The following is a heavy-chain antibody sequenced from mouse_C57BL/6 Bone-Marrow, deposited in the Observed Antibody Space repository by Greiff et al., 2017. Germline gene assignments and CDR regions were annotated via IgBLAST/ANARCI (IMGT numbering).Heavy chain of an antibody. Sequence: EVLLVESGAGLVKPGGSLKLSCAASGYTFSSYAMSWVRQTPGKRLEWVGTISDGGSYTNYPDNVKGRFTISRDNAKNNLYLQMSHLKSEDTAMYYGGRDSNWPDMDYWGQGTSVTVSA. CDR1: GYTFSSYA. D-gene: IGHD2-5*01. CDR2: ISDGGSYT. J-gene: IGHJ4*01. V-gene: IGHV5-4*01. CDR3: GRDSNWPDMDY.